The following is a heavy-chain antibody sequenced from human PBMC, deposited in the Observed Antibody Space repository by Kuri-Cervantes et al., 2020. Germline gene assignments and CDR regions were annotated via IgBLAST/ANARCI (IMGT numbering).Heavy chain of an antibody. Sequence: ESLKISCATSGFTFSNAWMSWVRQAPGKGLEWIGEIKHSGSTNYNPSLKSRVTISVDTYKNQFYLQLTSVTAADTAVYYCARRYNSGYASHQIDYWGQGTLVTVSS. D-gene: IGHD6-19*01. J-gene: IGHJ4*02. CDR3: ARRYNSGYASHQIDY. V-gene: IGHV4-34*01. CDR1: GFTFSNAW. CDR2: IKHSGST.